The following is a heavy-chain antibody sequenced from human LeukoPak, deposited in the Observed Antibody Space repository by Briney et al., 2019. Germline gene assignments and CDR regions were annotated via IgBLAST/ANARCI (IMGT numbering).Heavy chain of an antibody. D-gene: IGHD4-17*01. Sequence: ASVKVSCKASEYTXTGYFMHWVRQAPGQGLESMGWINPNSGGTNYAQKFQGRVTMTRDTSISTVYMELSSLRSDDTAVYYCATGDDYFDYWGQGTLVTVSS. J-gene: IGHJ4*02. CDR2: INPNSGGT. V-gene: IGHV1-2*02. CDR3: ATGDDYFDY. CDR1: EYTXTGYF.